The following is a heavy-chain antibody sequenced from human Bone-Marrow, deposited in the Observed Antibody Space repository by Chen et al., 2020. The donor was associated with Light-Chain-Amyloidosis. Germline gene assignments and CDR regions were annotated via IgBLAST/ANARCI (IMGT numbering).Heavy chain of an antibody. CDR3: AKDISYDDILPGYPADAFDI. J-gene: IGHJ3*02. D-gene: IGHD3-9*01. CDR1: GFAFSSYA. CDR2: ISGSGGSR. V-gene: IGHV3-23*01. Sequence: GGSLRLPCAASGFAFSSYAMSWVRQAPGKGLEWVSTISGSGGSRYYGDSVKGRLTISRDNSKNALFLQMNSLRAEDTAVYYCAKDISYDDILPGYPADAFDIWGQGTMVTVSS.